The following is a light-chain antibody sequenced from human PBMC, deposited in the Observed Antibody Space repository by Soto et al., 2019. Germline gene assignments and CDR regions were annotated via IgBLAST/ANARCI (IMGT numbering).Light chain of an antibody. CDR2: DDS. CDR1: NIGRRS. CDR3: QVWDTFSDHVV. V-gene: IGLV3-21*02. Sequence: SYELTQPPSVSVAPGQTARITCGGDNIGRRSVHWCQQKPGQAPVLVVHDDSDRPSGIPERFSGSNSGNTATLTISRVEAGDEADYYCQVWDTFSDHVVFGGGTQLTVL. J-gene: IGLJ2*01.